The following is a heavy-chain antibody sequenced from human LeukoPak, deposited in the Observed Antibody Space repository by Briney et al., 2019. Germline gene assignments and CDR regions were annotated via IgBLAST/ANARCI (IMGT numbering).Heavy chain of an antibody. D-gene: IGHD2-2*01. V-gene: IGHV4-39*01. CDR3: ATRPSYCSSTSCIDY. J-gene: IGHJ4*02. CDR1: GGSISSSSYY. Sequence: SETLSLACTVSGGSISSSSYYWGWIRQPPGKGLEWIGSIYYSGSTYYNPSLKSRVTVSVDTSKNQFSLKLSSVTAADTPVYYCATRPSYCSSTSCIDYWGQGTLVTVSS. CDR2: IYYSGST.